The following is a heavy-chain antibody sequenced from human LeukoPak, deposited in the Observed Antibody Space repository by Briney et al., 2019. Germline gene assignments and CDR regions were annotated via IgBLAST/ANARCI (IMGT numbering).Heavy chain of an antibody. CDR3: ARARDGYNLPYFDY. J-gene: IGHJ4*02. CDR1: GFSLSTSGMS. D-gene: IGHD5-24*01. V-gene: IGHV2-70*11. CDR2: IDWDDDK. Sequence: SGPALVKPTQTLTLTCTFSGFSLSTSGMSVSWIRQPPGKALECLARIDWDDDKYYSTSLKTRLTISQDTSKTQVVLTMTNMDPVDTATYYCARARDGYNLPYFDYWGQGTLVTVSS.